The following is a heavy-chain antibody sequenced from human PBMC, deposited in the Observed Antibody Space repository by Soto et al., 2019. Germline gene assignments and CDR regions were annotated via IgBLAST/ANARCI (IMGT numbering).Heavy chain of an antibody. J-gene: IGHJ4*02. Sequence: GGSLRLSCAASGFSFSGYAMHWVRQAPGRGLEWVALISYDGSNKYYADSVKGRFTISRDNSKNTLYLQMNSLRAEDTALYYCARDRGGFFDSWGPGTLVTVSS. CDR2: ISYDGSNK. CDR3: ARDRGGFFDS. V-gene: IGHV3-30-3*01. D-gene: IGHD3-16*01. CDR1: GFSFSGYA.